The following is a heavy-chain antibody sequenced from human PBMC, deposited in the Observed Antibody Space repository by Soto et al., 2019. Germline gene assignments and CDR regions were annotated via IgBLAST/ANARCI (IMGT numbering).Heavy chain of an antibody. CDR2: IKSKSDGGTT. CDR1: GFAFSNAW. Sequence: GGSLRLSCAASGFAFSNAWMSWVRQAPGKGLECVGRIKSKSDGGTTDYAAPVKGRAAISRDDSSNTPYPQMNSLKTEDTAVYYCTSEHAVFGVVIVPFDYWSQGTLGTVAS. CDR3: TSEHAVFGVVIVPFDY. D-gene: IGHD3-3*01. J-gene: IGHJ4*02. V-gene: IGHV3-15*01.